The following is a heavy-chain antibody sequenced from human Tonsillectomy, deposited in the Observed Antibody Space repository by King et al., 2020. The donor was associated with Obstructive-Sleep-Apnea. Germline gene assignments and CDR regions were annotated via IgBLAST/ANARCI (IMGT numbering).Heavy chain of an antibody. CDR2: IYTSGST. CDR3: TRESSGSYGDVFDI. D-gene: IGHD1-26*01. V-gene: IGHV4-4*07. CDR1: GGSISSYY. J-gene: IGHJ3*02. Sequence: VQLQESGPGLVKPSETLSLTCTVSGGSISSYYWSWIRQPAGKGLGWIGRIYTSGSTNYNPSLRSRVTMSVDTSKNQFSLKLSSVTAADTAVYYCTRESSGSYGDVFDIWGQGTVVTVSS.